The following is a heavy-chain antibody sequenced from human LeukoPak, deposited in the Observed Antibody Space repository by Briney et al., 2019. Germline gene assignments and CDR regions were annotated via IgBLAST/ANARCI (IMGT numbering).Heavy chain of an antibody. Sequence: ASVKVSCKASGYTFTGYYMHWVRQAPGQGLEWMGWINPNSGGTNYAQKFQGRVTMTRDTSISTAYMELSRLRSDDTAVYYCARSDIVLMVYEKNYYGSGSYRYWGQGTLVTVSS. CDR2: INPNSGGT. CDR1: GYTFTGYY. CDR3: ARSDIVLMVYEKNYYGSGSYRY. V-gene: IGHV1-2*02. D-gene: IGHD3-10*01. J-gene: IGHJ4*02.